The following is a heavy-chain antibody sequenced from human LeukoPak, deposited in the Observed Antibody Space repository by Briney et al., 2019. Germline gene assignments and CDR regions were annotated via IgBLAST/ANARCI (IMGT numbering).Heavy chain of an antibody. Sequence: PGGSLRLSCVASGITVSSNYMSWVRQAPGKGLEGVSIIYSGGATFYADSVKGRFIISRENSKNTLWLQMNSLRAEDTAVYYCATRPEYCSGGSCYFYYYVMDCWGQGTTATVSS. V-gene: IGHV3-66*01. J-gene: IGHJ6*02. CDR2: IYSGGAT. CDR1: GITVSSNY. CDR3: ATRPEYCSGGSCYFYYYVMDC. D-gene: IGHD2-15*01.